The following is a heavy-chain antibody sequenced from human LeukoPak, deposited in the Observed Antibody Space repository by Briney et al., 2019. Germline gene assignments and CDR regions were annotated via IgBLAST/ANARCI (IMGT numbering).Heavy chain of an antibody. CDR1: GFKFSSYA. J-gene: IGHJ4*02. V-gene: IGHV3-30*18. D-gene: IGHD1-1*01. CDR2: ISYDGTNK. CDR3: AKVGDNWDFDY. Sequence: PGRSLRLSCAASGFKFSSYAMHWVRQAPGKGLEWVALISYDGTNKYYADSVKGRFSISRDNSKNMLYLQMNSLRAEDTAVYYCAKVGDNWDFDYWGQGTLVTVSS.